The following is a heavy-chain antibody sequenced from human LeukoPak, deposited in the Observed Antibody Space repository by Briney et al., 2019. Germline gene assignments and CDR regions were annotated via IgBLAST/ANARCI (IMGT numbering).Heavy chain of an antibody. Sequence: GGSLRLSCAASGFTFSSYGMHWVRQAPGKGLEWVAFIRYDGSNKYYADSVKGRFTISRDNSKNTLYLQMNSLRAQDTAVYYCAKGRGRGDDFWSGDPYYFDYWGQGTLVTVSS. CDR3: AKGRGRGDDFWSGDPYYFDY. D-gene: IGHD3-3*01. CDR2: IRYDGSNK. J-gene: IGHJ4*02. CDR1: GFTFSSYG. V-gene: IGHV3-30*02.